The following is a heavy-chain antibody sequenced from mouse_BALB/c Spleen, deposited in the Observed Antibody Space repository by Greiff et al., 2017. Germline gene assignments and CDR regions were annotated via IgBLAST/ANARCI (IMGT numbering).Heavy chain of an antibody. Sequence: VKLQQPGAELVRPGASVKLSCKASGYTFTSYWINWVKQRPGQGLEWIGNIYPSDSYTNYNQKFKDKATLTVDKSSSTAYMQLSSPTSEDSAVYYCSCTTEYAMDYWGQGTSVTVSS. D-gene: IGHD2-14*01. CDR3: SCTTEYAMDY. CDR2: IYPSDSYT. J-gene: IGHJ4*01. CDR1: GYTFTSYW. V-gene: IGHV1-69*02.